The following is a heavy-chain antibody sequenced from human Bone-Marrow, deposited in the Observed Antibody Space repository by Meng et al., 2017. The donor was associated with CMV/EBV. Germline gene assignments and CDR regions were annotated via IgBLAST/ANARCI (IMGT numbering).Heavy chain of an antibody. V-gene: IGHV4-59*01. Sequence: SETRSPTCTVSGGSISSYYWSWVRQPPGKGLEWIGYIYYSGSTNYNPSLKSRVTISVDTSQNQFSLKLSSVTAADTAAYYFARMIAAAFDYWGQGTLVTVSS. CDR2: IYYSGST. J-gene: IGHJ4*02. D-gene: IGHD6-13*01. CDR1: GGSISSYY. CDR3: ARMIAAAFDY.